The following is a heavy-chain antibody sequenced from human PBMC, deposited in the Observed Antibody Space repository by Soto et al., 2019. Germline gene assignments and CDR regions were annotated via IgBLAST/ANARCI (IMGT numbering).Heavy chain of an antibody. D-gene: IGHD6-6*01. CDR1: GDTFTSNG. CDR2: ISIYNGNT. Sequence: ASVKVSCKASGDTFTSNGISWVRQAPGQGLEWLAWISIYNGNTQYAQKVQGRVTMTTDTSTNTAYMELGSLRSDDTAVYYCARAPGSSSRPLVFDYWGQGTLVTVSS. J-gene: IGHJ4*02. CDR3: ARAPGSSSRPLVFDY. V-gene: IGHV1-18*04.